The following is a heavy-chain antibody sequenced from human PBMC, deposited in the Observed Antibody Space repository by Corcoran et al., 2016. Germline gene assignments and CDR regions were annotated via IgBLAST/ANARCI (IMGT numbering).Heavy chain of an antibody. J-gene: IGHJ6*02. V-gene: IGHV2-70*01. CDR1: GFSLSTSGMC. CDR2: IAWDDDK. D-gene: IGHD3-10*01. Sequence: QVTLRESGPALVKPTQTLTLTCTFSGFSLSTSGMCVSWIRQPPGKALEWLALIAWDDDKYYSTSLKTRLTISKDTSKNQVVLTMTNMAPLDTATYYCARIRGGSGYGMDVWGQGTTVTVSS. CDR3: ARIRGGSGYGMDV.